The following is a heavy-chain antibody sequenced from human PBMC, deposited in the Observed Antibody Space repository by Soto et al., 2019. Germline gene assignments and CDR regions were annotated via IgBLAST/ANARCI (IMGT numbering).Heavy chain of an antibody. D-gene: IGHD6-19*01. Sequence: EVQLVESGGGLVQPGGSLILSCAASGFTFSTYWMSWVRQAPGKGLEWVANIKQDGSDRYYVDSVKGRFTIYRDNVKNSLYLQMNSLRAEDTAMYYCARLFPGSGWPYHYYGMDVWGQGTTVTVSS. V-gene: IGHV3-7*01. J-gene: IGHJ6*02. CDR1: GFTFSTYW. CDR3: ARLFPGSGWPYHYYGMDV. CDR2: IKQDGSDR.